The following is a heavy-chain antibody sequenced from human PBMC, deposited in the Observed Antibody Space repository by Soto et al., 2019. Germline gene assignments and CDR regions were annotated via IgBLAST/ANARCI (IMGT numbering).Heavy chain of an antibody. CDR2: ISSSSSYI. V-gene: IGHV3-21*01. CDR1: GFTFSSYS. Sequence: GGSLRLSCAASGFTFSSYSMNWVRQAPGKGLEWVSSISSSSSYIYYADSVKGRFTISRDNAKNSLYLQMNGLRAEDTAVYYCARDGLYCSGGSCYRVDWGQGTLVTVSS. J-gene: IGHJ4*02. D-gene: IGHD2-15*01. CDR3: ARDGLYCSGGSCYRVD.